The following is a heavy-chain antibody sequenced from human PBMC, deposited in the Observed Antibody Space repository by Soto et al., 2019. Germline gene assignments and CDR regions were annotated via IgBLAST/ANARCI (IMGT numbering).Heavy chain of an antibody. Sequence: SVKVSCKASGGTFSSYAISWVRQAPGQGLEWMGGIIPIFGTANYAQKFQGRVTITADESTSTAYMELSSLRSEDTAVYYCAKDRRADWESYYYYAMDVWGQGTTVTVSS. CDR2: IIPIFGTA. J-gene: IGHJ6*02. CDR1: GGTFSSYA. D-gene: IGHD1-26*01. V-gene: IGHV1-69*13. CDR3: AKDRRADWESYYYYAMDV.